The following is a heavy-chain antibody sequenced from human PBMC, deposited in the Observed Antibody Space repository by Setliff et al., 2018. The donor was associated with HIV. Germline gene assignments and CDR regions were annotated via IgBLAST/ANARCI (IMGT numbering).Heavy chain of an antibody. CDR2: ISSSSSYI. CDR3: ARARDCSGGSCYFDP. V-gene: IGHV3-21*01. CDR1: GFTFSDHY. J-gene: IGHJ5*02. D-gene: IGHD2-15*01. Sequence: GGSLRLSCAASGFTFSDHYMDWVRQAPGKGLEWVSSISSSSSYIYYADSVKGRFTISRDNAKNSLYLQMNSLRAEDTAVYYCARARDCSGGSCYFDPWGQGTLVTVSS.